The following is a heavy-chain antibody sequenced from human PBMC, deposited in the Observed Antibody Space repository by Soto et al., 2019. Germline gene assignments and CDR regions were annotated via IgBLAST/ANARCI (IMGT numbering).Heavy chain of an antibody. Sequence: VQLLESGGGLEQPWGSLRVSCATFGFTFKTYAMNWVRQAPGKGLEWVAVISGSGGTVYYADSVKGRFTISRDNPKDTVFLHMNRLRADDTAFYYCAKDKSASGFFDSWGQGTQVTVPP. CDR1: GFTFKTYA. CDR3: AKDKSASGFFDS. V-gene: IGHV3-23*01. D-gene: IGHD3-10*01. CDR2: ISGSGGTV. J-gene: IGHJ4*02.